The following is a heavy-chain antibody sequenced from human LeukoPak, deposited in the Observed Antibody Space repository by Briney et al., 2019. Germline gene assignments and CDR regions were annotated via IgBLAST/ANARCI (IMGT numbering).Heavy chain of an antibody. Sequence: SETLSLTCTVSGGSISSGGYYWSWIRQHPGKGLEWIGYIYYSGSTYYNPSLKSRVTISVDTSKNQFSLKLGSVTAADTAVYYCARGDYYDSSGYGHLPYFDYWGQGTLVTVSS. CDR1: GGSISSGGYY. CDR3: ARGDYYDSSGYGHLPYFDY. J-gene: IGHJ4*02. D-gene: IGHD3-22*01. CDR2: IYYSGST. V-gene: IGHV4-31*03.